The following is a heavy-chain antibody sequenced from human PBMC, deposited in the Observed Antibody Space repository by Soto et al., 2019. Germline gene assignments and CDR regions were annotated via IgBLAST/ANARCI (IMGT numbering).Heavy chain of an antibody. CDR3: GRSIAALDYYYMDV. J-gene: IGHJ6*03. D-gene: IGHD6-6*01. CDR1: GGSISGLY. Sequence: SETLSLTCSVSGGSISGLYWSWVRQPPGRGLEWIGWIYYSGTTNYNPSLKSRVTISVDTSKNQFSLKLSSVTAADTAVYYCGRSIAALDYYYMDVWGKGTTVTVSS. CDR2: IYYSGTT. V-gene: IGHV4-59*11.